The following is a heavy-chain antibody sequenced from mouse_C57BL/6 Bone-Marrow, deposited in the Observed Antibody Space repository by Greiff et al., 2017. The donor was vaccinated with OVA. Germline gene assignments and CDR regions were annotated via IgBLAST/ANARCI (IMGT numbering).Heavy chain of an antibody. CDR2: LDPSDSYT. CDR3: ARNGFSNWYFDV. J-gene: IGHJ1*03. CDR1: GYTFTSYW. D-gene: IGHD1-1*01. Sequence: VQLQQPGAELVMPGASVKLSCKASGYTFTSYWMHWVKQRPGQGLEWIGELDPSDSYTNYNQKFKGKSTLTVDKSSSTAYMQLSSLTSEDSAVYYCARNGFSNWYFDVWGTGTTVTVSS. V-gene: IGHV1-69*01.